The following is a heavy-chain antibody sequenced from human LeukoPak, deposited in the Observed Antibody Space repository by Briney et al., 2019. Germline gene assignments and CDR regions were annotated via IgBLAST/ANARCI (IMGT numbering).Heavy chain of an antibody. V-gene: IGHV3-30*18. CDR1: GFTFSSYG. J-gene: IGHJ4*02. D-gene: IGHD1-7*01. CDR2: ISYDGSNK. Sequence: PGGSLRLACAASGFTFSSYGMHWVRQAPGKGLEWVAVISYDGSNKYYADSVEGRFTISRDNSKNTLYLQMNSLRAEDTAVYYCAKAGDPRRGANWNYWLWYFDYWGQGTLVTVSS. CDR3: AKAGDPRRGANWNYWLWYFDY.